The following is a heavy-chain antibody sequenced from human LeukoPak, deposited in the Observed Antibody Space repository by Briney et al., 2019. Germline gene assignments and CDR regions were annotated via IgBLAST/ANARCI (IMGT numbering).Heavy chain of an antibody. J-gene: IGHJ4*02. CDR3: ANEIRPNDY. V-gene: IGHV3-53*01. CDR2: IYSDGGT. D-gene: IGHD4-17*01. Sequence: GSLRLSCAVSGLTVTDNYMSWVRQAPGKGLEYVSVIYSDGGTFYSESVKGRFTISRDFSKNTLYLQMNSLRAEDTAVYYCANEIRPNDYWGQGTQVTVSS. CDR1: GLTVTDNY.